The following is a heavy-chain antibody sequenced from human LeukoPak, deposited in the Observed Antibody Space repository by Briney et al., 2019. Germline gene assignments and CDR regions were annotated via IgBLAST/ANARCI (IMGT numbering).Heavy chain of an antibody. D-gene: IGHD6-19*01. CDR3: ARGGDYSSGWYA. Sequence: PSETLSLTCAVYGGSFSGYYWSWIRQPPGKGLEWIGEINHSGSTNYNPSLKSRVTISVDTSKNQFSLKLSSVTAADTAVYYCARGGDYSSGWYAWGQGILVTVSS. CDR2: INHSGST. CDR1: GGSFSGYY. J-gene: IGHJ5*02. V-gene: IGHV4-34*01.